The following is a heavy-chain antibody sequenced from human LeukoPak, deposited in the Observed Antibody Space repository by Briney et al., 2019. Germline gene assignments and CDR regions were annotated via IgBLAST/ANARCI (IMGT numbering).Heavy chain of an antibody. D-gene: IGHD3-22*01. CDR2: IYYSGST. CDR1: GGSFSGYH. J-gene: IGHJ3*02. CDR3: ARVRGLDYYDSSGYYMNAFDI. Sequence: SETLSLTCVVYGGSFSGYHWSWIRQPPGKGLEWIGYIYYSGSTNYNPSLKSRVTISVDTSKNQFSLKLSSVTAADTAVYYCARVRGLDYYDSSGYYMNAFDIWGQGTMVTVSS. V-gene: IGHV4-59*01.